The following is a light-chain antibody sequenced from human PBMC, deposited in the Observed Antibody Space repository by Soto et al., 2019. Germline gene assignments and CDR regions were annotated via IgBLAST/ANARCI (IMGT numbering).Light chain of an antibody. V-gene: IGKV1-9*01. J-gene: IGKJ1*01. CDR1: QGISSY. CDR3: QQLNSYPPT. CDR2: AAS. Sequence: DIQLTQSPSFLSASVGDRVTITCRASQGISSYLAWYQQKPGKAPKLLIYAASTLQSGVPSRFSGSGSGTEFPLTISSLQPEDFATYYCQQLNSYPPTFGQGTKGEIK.